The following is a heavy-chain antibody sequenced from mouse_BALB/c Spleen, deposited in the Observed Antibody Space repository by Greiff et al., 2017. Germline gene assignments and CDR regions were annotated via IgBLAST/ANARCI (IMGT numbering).Heavy chain of an antibody. J-gene: IGHJ4*01. CDR3: ARHWPFYAMDY. V-gene: IGHV7-3*02. D-gene: IGHD4-1*01. Sequence: VQLKESGGGLVQPGGSLRLSCATSGFTFTDYYMSWVRQPPGKALEWLGFIRNKANGYTTEYSASVKGRFTISRDNSQSILYLQMNTLRAEDSATYYCARHWPFYAMDYWGQGTSVTVSS. CDR2: IRNKANGYTT. CDR1: GFTFTDYY.